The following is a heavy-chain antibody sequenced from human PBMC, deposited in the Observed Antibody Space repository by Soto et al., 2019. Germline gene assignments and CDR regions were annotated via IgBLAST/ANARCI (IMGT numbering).Heavy chain of an antibody. J-gene: IGHJ4*02. V-gene: IGHV4-39*01. D-gene: IGHD4-17*01. CDR1: GGSISSSSYY. CDR3: ASRDYGDLTYYFDY. Sequence: SETLSLTCTVSGGSISSSSYYWGWIRQPPGKGLEWIGSIYYSGSTYYNPSLKSRVTISVDTSKNQFSLKLSPVTADDTAVYYCASRDYGDLTYYFDYWGQGTLVTVSS. CDR2: IYYSGST.